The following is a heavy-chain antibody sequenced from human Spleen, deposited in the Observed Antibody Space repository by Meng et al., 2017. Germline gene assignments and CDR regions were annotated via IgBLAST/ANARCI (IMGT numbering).Heavy chain of an antibody. CDR1: GFTFSSYG. J-gene: IGHJ4*02. V-gene: IGHV3-33*01. Sequence: GESLKISCAASGFTFSSYGMHWVRQAPGKGLEWVAVIWYDGSNKYYADSVKDRFTISRDNSKNTLYLQMNSLRAEDTAVYYCARDLGYCSGGSCYYFDYWGQGTLVTVSS. D-gene: IGHD2-15*01. CDR3: ARDLGYCSGGSCYYFDY. CDR2: IWYDGSNK.